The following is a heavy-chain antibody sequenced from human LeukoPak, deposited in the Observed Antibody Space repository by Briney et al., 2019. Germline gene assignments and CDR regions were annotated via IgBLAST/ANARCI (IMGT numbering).Heavy chain of an antibody. CDR1: GGSFSGYY. D-gene: IGHD4-17*01. CDR3: ARGLGETVTTFDY. J-gene: IGHJ4*02. CDR2: INHSGST. Sequence: PSETLSLTCAVYGGSFSGYYWSWIRQPPGKGLEWIGEINHSGSTNYNPSLKSRVTISVDTSKNQFSLKLSSVTAADTAVYYCARGLGETVTTFDYWGQGTLVTVSS. V-gene: IGHV4-34*01.